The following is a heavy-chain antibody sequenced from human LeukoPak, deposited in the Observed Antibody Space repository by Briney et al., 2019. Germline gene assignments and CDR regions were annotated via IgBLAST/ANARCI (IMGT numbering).Heavy chain of an antibody. D-gene: IGHD6-19*01. J-gene: IGHJ4*02. V-gene: IGHV3-30*04. Sequence: PGRSLRLSCAASGFTFSSYAMHWVRQAPAKGMEWVAVISYDGSNKYYADSVKGRFTISRDNSKNTLYLQMNSLRAEDTAAYYCARDRGSSGHKPYDYWGQGTLVTVSS. CDR1: GFTFSSYA. CDR2: ISYDGSNK. CDR3: ARDRGSSGHKPYDY.